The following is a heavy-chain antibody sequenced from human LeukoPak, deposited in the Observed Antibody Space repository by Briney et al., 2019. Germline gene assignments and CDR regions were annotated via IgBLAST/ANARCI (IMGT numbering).Heavy chain of an antibody. CDR2: ISSRSYGATT. V-gene: IGHV3-49*04. Sequence: GGSLRLSCAASGFTFSSYWMSWVRQAPGKGLEWVGFISSRSYGATTQYAASVRGRVTISRDDSKNIAYLQLDSLKTEDTAVYFCTRIRVANCVGDCYPRRPFFDYWGQGTLVAVSS. D-gene: IGHD2-21*02. CDR3: TRIRVANCVGDCYPRRPFFDY. J-gene: IGHJ4*02. CDR1: GFTFSSYW.